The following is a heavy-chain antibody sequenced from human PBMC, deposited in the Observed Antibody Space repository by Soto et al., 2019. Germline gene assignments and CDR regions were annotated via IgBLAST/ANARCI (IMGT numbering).Heavy chain of an antibody. V-gene: IGHV3-23*01. J-gene: IGHJ5*02. CDR2: ISGSGGST. D-gene: IGHD3-9*01. CDR3: AKDGNPIPYLAGYYRLGWFDP. CDR1: GFTFSSYA. Sequence: GGSLRLSCAASGFTFSSYAMSWVRQAPGKGLEWVSAISGSGGSTYYADSVKGRFTISRDNSKNTLYLQMNSLRAEDTAVYYCAKDGNPIPYLAGYYRLGWFDPWGQGTLVTVSS.